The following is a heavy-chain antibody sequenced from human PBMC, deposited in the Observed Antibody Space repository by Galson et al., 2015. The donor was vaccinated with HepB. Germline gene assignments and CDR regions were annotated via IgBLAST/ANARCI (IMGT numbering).Heavy chain of an antibody. Sequence: SLRLSCAASGFTFSGSAIHWVRQASGKGPEWVSRIRSRASDYATAYAASLKCRFTISRDDSKNTAYLHMKSLKTEDTAIYDCLRLGDLSGYSSSWGQGTLVTVSS. CDR2: IRSRASDYAT. V-gene: IGHV3-73*01. CDR1: GFTFSGSA. CDR3: LRLGDLSGYSSS. J-gene: IGHJ4*02. D-gene: IGHD6-13*01.